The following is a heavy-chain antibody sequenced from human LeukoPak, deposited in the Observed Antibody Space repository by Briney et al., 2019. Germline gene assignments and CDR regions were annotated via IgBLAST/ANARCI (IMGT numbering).Heavy chain of an antibody. CDR2: ISSSSSYI. D-gene: IGHD3-22*01. J-gene: IGHJ3*02. Sequence: GGSLRLSCAASGFTFSSYSTNWVRQAPGKGLEWVSSISSSSSYIYYADSVKGRFTISRDNAKNSLYLQMNSLRAEDTAVYYCARDYYDSSGYLERPDAFDIWGQGTMVTVSS. CDR1: GFTFSSYS. V-gene: IGHV3-21*01. CDR3: ARDYYDSSGYLERPDAFDI.